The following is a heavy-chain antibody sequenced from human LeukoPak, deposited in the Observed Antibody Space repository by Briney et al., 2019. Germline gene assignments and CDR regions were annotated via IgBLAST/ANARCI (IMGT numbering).Heavy chain of an antibody. CDR3: ASPQTLWFGELLRIDAFDI. J-gene: IGHJ3*02. CDR1: GYTLTELS. Sequence: ASVKVSCKVSGYTLTELSMHWVRQAPGKGLEWMGGFDPEDGETIYAQKFQGRVTMTEDTSTDTAYMELSSLRSEDTAVYYCASPQTLWFGELLRIDAFDIWGQGTMVTVSS. D-gene: IGHD3-10*01. V-gene: IGHV1-24*01. CDR2: FDPEDGET.